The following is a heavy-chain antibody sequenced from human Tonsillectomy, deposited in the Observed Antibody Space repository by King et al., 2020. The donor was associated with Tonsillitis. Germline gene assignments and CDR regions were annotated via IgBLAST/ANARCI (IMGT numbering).Heavy chain of an antibody. CDR2: IYYSGST. D-gene: IGHD3-9*01. Sequence: VQLQESGPGLVKPSETLSLTCTVSGGSISSYYWSWIRQPQGKGLQWIVNIYYSGSTNYNPTLKSRVTISVATSKNQFSLKRSSVTAADTAVYYCASPYPVLKYWGQGTLVTVSS. V-gene: IGHV4-59*01. CDR3: ASPYPVLKY. J-gene: IGHJ4*02. CDR1: GGSISSYY.